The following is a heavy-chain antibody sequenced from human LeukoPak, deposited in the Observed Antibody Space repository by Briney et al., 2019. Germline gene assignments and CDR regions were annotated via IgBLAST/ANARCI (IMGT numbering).Heavy chain of an antibody. D-gene: IGHD2-21*02. CDR3: AAVPPPVVTATLYYYYGMDV. CDR2: IFVGSGNT. V-gene: IGHV1-58*02. J-gene: IGHJ6*02. CDR1: GFTFTSSA. Sequence: SVKVSCKASGFTFTSSAMQWVRQARGQRLEWIGWIFVGSGNTNYAQKFQERVTITRDMSTSTAYMELSSLRSEDTAVYYCAAVPPPVVTATLYYYYGMDVWGQGTTVTVSS.